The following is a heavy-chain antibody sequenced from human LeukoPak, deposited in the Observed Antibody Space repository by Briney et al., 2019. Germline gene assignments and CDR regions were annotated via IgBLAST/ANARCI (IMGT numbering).Heavy chain of an antibody. D-gene: IGHD2-2*01. V-gene: IGHV1-69*01. CDR3: ARALFPYCSSTSCHSGYFDY. Sequence: GSSVKVSCKASGGTFSSYAISWVRQAPGQGLEWMGGIIPIFGTANHAQKFQGRVTITADESTSTAYMELSSLRSEDTAVYYCARALFPYCSSTSCHSGYFDYWGQGTLVTVSS. CDR1: GGTFSSYA. J-gene: IGHJ4*02. CDR2: IIPIFGTA.